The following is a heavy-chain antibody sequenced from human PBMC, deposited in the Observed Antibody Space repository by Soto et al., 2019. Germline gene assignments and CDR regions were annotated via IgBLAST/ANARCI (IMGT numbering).Heavy chain of an antibody. CDR1: GDSVSSNSAA. J-gene: IGHJ6*02. CDR3: ARDRGTIFGVVIYYYYYGMDV. D-gene: IGHD3-3*01. CDR2: TYYRSKWYN. Sequence: SQTLSLTCAISGDSVSSNSAAWNWIRQSPSRGLEWLGRTYYRSKWYNDYAVSVKSRITINPDTSKNQFSLQLNSVTPEDTAVYYCARDRGTIFGVVIYYYYYGMDVWGQGTTVTVYS. V-gene: IGHV6-1*01.